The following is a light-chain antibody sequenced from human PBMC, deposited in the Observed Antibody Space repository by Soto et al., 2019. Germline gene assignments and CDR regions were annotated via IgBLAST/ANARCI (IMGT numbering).Light chain of an antibody. CDR3: QQYDIYRT. Sequence: DIQMTQSPSTLSGSVGDRVTITFRASQTISSWLAWYQQKPGKAPRLLIYDVSNLKSGVPSRFSGSGSGTEFTLTIASLQPDDFATYYCQQYDIYRTFGPGTKVDIK. CDR2: DVS. CDR1: QTISSW. J-gene: IGKJ1*01. V-gene: IGKV1-5*01.